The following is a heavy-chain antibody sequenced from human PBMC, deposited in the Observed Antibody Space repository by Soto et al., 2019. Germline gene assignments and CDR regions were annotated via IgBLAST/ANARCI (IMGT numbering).Heavy chain of an antibody. V-gene: IGHV3-64D*06. Sequence: VVSLILSCSVSGVTFSSYSMHWVRQAPGKGLEYVSSISSNGGSTYYADSVKGRFTISRDNSKNTLNLQMSSLTTEDTDVYYCVKDRWVDYWGQGTLVTVSS. CDR3: VKDRWVDY. CDR1: GVTFSSYS. CDR2: ISSNGGST. J-gene: IGHJ4*02.